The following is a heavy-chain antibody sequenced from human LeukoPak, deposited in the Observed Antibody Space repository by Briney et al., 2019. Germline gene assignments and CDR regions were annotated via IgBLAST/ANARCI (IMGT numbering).Heavy chain of an antibody. V-gene: IGHV3-30*02. D-gene: IGHD6-19*01. CDR3: AKVFGYSSGNGAVDY. CDR2: IRYDGSNK. Sequence: GSLRLSCAASGFTFSSYGMHWVRQAPGKGLEWVAFIRYDGSNKYYADSVKGRFTISRDNSENTLYLQMNSLRAEDTAVYYCAKVFGYSSGNGAVDYWGQGTLVTVSS. CDR1: GFTFSSYG. J-gene: IGHJ4*02.